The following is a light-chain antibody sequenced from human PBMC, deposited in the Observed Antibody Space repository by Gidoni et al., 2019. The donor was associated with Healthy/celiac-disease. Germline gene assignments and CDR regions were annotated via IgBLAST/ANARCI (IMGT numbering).Light chain of an antibody. CDR3: MQALQTPIT. Sequence: DIVMTQSPLSLPVTPGEPASISCRSSQSLLHSNGYNYLDWYLQKPGHSPQLLIYLGSNRASGVPDMFSCSGSGTDFTLKISRVEAEDFGVYYCMQALQTPITFGQGTRLEIK. CDR2: LGS. CDR1: QSLLHSNGYNY. V-gene: IGKV2-28*01. J-gene: IGKJ5*01.